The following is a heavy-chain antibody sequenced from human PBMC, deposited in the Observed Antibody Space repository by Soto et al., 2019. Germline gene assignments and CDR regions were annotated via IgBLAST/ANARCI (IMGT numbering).Heavy chain of an antibody. D-gene: IGHD3-3*01. CDR2: IIPILGIA. CDR1: GGTFSSYT. V-gene: IGHV1-69*04. Sequence: ASVKVSCKASGGTFSSYTISWVRQAPGQGLEWMGRIIPILGIANYAQKFQGRVTITADKSTSTAYMELSSLRSEDTAVYYCARDIAIFGVDPPNWFDPWGQGTLVTVSS. CDR3: ARDIAIFGVDPPNWFDP. J-gene: IGHJ5*02.